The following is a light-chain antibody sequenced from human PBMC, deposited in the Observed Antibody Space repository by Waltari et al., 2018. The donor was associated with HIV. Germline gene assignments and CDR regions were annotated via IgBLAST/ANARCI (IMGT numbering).Light chain of an antibody. CDR3: QAWDSRV. V-gene: IGLV3-1*01. CDR2: QDS. J-gene: IGLJ2*01. Sequence: SGDKLGDKYACWYQQKPGQSPVLVIYQDSKRPSGIPERFSGSNSGNTATLTISGTQAMDEADYYCQAWDSRVFGGGTKLTVL. CDR1: KLGDKY.